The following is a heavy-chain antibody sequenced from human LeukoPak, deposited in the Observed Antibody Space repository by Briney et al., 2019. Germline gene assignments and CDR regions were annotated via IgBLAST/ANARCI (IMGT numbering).Heavy chain of an antibody. Sequence: GGSLRLSCAASGFIFSNYGMHWVRQAPGKGLEGVSFIRYDGSHKHYADSVKGRFTISRKNSKKTLYLQMNSLRPEDTAMYYYAKDLLKEGSYGSGIDWFDPWGQGAQVTVSS. CDR1: GFIFSNYG. CDR2: IRYDGSHK. D-gene: IGHD3-10*01. J-gene: IGHJ5*02. CDR3: AKDLLKEGSYGSGIDWFDP. V-gene: IGHV3-30*02.